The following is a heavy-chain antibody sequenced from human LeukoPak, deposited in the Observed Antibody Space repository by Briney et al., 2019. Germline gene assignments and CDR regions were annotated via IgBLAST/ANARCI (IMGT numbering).Heavy chain of an antibody. CDR1: GFTFSSYW. CDR3: AREKDYYDSSGYFAY. V-gene: IGHV3-74*01. J-gene: IGHJ4*02. CDR2: IYSDGSST. Sequence: GGSLRLSCAASGFTFSSYWMHWVRQAPGKGLVWVSRIYSDGSSTIYADSVKGRFTISRDNAKNTLYLQMNSLRAEDTAVYYCAREKDYYDSSGYFAYWGQGTLVTVSS. D-gene: IGHD3-22*01.